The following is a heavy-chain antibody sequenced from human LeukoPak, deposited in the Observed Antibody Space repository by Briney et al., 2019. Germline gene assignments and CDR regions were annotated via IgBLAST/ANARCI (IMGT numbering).Heavy chain of an antibody. CDR1: GYTFTDYY. D-gene: IGHD2-2*01. Sequence: ASVKVSCKASGYTFTDYYYIHWVRQAPGQGLEWMGWLNPKSGDTNYAQKFQGRVTVTRDTSISAAYMELSRLRSDDTAVYYCARPSSTDYVWGQGTQVTVSS. V-gene: IGHV1-2*02. CDR3: ARPSSTDYV. CDR2: LNPKSGDT. J-gene: IGHJ4*02.